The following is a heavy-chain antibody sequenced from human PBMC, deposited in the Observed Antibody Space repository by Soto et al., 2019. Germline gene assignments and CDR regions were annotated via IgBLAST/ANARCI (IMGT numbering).Heavy chain of an antibody. D-gene: IGHD1-26*01. CDR3: ARDRRSYGGNSGALGAPL. J-gene: IGHJ4*02. CDR1: GYTFTSYG. Sequence: ASVKVSCKASGYTFTSYGIIWVRQAPGQGLEWMGWISAYNGNTNYAQKLQGRVTMTTDTSTSTAYMELRSLRSDDTAVYYCARDRRSYGGNSGALGAPLWGQGTLVTVSS. CDR2: ISAYNGNT. V-gene: IGHV1-18*01.